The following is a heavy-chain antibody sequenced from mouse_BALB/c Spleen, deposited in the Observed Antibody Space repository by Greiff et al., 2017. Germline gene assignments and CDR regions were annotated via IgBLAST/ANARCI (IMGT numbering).Heavy chain of an antibody. CDR2: IDPENGNT. Sequence: VQLQQSGAELVRPGALVKLSCKASGFNIKDYYMHWVKQRPEQGLEWIGWIDPENGNTIYDPKFQGKASITADTSSNTAYLQLSSLTSEDTAVYYCARGWIYYYGSSYGYAMDDWGQGTSVTVSS. V-gene: IGHV14-1*02. CDR3: ARGWIYYYGSSYGYAMDD. J-gene: IGHJ4*01. CDR1: GFNIKDYY. D-gene: IGHD1-1*01.